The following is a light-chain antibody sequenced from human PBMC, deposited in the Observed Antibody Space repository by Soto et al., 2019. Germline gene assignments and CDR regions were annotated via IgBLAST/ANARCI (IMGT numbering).Light chain of an antibody. CDR1: SSDVGGYNY. Sequence: QSVLTQPASMSGSPGQSITISCTGTSSDVGGYNYVSWYQQHPGKAPKLMIYDVSNRPSGVSYRFSGSKSGNTASLTISGLQAEDEADYYCSSYTSSSTRVFGTGTKVTVL. J-gene: IGLJ1*01. CDR3: SSYTSSSTRV. V-gene: IGLV2-14*01. CDR2: DVS.